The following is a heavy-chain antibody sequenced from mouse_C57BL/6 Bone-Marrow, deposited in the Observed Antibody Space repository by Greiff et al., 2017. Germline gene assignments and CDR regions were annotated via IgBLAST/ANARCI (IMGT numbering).Heavy chain of an antibody. J-gene: IGHJ2*01. D-gene: IGHD2-1*01. Sequence: QVHVKQSGAELVKPGASVKMSCKASGYTFTTYPIEWMKQNHGKSLEGIGNFHPYNDDTKYNEKFKGKATLTVEKSSSTVYLELSRLTSDDSAVYDGARGGNYGTYYFDYWGQGTILTVSS. CDR2: FHPYNDDT. V-gene: IGHV1-47*01. CDR3: ARGGNYGTYYFDY. CDR1: GYTFTTYP.